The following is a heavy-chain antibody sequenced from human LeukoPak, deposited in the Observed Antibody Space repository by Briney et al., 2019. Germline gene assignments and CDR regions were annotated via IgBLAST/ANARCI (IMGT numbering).Heavy chain of an antibody. CDR1: GFTFSSYW. D-gene: IGHD5-12*01. Sequence: PGGSLRLSCAASGFTFSSYWMHWVRQAPGKGLVWVSRINSDGSNTTYADSVKGRFTISRDNAKNTLYLQVNSLRAEDTAVYSCTRAWRYGMDVWGQGTTVTVSS. CDR2: INSDGSNT. CDR3: TRAWRYGMDV. J-gene: IGHJ6*02. V-gene: IGHV3-74*01.